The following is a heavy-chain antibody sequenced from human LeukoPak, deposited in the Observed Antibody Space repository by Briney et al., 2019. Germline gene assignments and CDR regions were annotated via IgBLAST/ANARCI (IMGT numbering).Heavy chain of an antibody. CDR2: IDPDGRST. CDR3: ARHVDTAMAKGAFDT. D-gene: IGHD5-18*01. J-gene: IGHJ3*02. CDR1: GSTFGSHW. Sequence: QSGGSLRLSCAASGSTFGSHWMHWVRQAPGKGLVWVSYIDPDGRSTSYADSVKGRFTISRDNAKNTLYLQMNSLRAEDTAVYYCARHVDTAMAKGAFDTWGQGTMVTVSS. V-gene: IGHV3-74*01.